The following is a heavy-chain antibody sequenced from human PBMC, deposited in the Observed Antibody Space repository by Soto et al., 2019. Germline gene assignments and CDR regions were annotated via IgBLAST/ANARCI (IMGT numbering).Heavy chain of an antibody. CDR3: AGGGAKWLLSPH. Sequence: EVQLVESGGGLVQPGRSLRLSCEGSGFTFEDYAMHWVRQAPGKGLEWVSGISWNSGSIGYADSVKGRFTISRDNAKNSLYPQMNSLRAEDTALYYCAGGGAKWLLSPHWGKGTLVTVSS. J-gene: IGHJ1*01. CDR1: GFTFEDYA. V-gene: IGHV3-9*01. D-gene: IGHD6-19*01. CDR2: ISWNSGSI.